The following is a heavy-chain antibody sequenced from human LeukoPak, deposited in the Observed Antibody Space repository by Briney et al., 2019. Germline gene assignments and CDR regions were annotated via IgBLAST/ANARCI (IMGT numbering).Heavy chain of an antibody. Sequence: GASVKVSCKAPGYTFSSSYMHWVRQAPGQGLEWMGLINPSGGTTIYAQRFQGRVTMTRDTSTSTVYIELSSLRSEDTAVYYCARGPGEGGSSGYYFGKPEDPAEYYFDYWGQGTLVTVSS. J-gene: IGHJ4*02. CDR3: ARGPGEGGSSGYYFGKPEDPAEYYFDY. CDR1: GYTFSSSY. D-gene: IGHD3-22*01. CDR2: INPSGGTT. V-gene: IGHV1-46*01.